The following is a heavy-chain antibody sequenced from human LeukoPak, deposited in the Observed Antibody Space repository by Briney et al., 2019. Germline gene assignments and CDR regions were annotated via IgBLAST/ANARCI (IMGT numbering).Heavy chain of an antibody. V-gene: IGHV3-33*06. CDR2: IWYDGSNK. CDR1: GFTFSSYG. CDR3: AKDGDYGTQNFDY. D-gene: IGHD4-17*01. J-gene: IGHJ4*02. Sequence: GRSLRLSCAASGFTFSSYGMHWVRQAPGKGLEWVAVIWYDGSNKYYADSVKGRFTISRDNSKNTLYLQMNSLRAEDTAVYYCAKDGDYGTQNFDYWGQGTLVTVSS.